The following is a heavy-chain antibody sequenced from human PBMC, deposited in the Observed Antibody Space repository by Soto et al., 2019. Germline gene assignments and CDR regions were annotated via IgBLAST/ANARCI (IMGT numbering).Heavy chain of an antibody. V-gene: IGHV3-23*01. CDR2: ISVSDAFI. Sequence: GSLRLSCAASGFNVGAFAVNWVRQAPGKGLEWVSGISVSDAFIYYADSVRGRFSISRDASENILYLQMNSLRVDDTALYYCTRETVAGITGLDYWGPGTLVTVSS. D-gene: IGHD1-20*01. CDR3: TRETVAGITGLDY. CDR1: GFNVGAFA. J-gene: IGHJ4*02.